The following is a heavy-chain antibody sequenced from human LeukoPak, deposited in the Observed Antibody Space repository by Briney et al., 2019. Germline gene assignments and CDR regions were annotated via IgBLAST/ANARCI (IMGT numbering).Heavy chain of an antibody. CDR3: ARARRGYVRLDY. J-gene: IGHJ4*02. Sequence: SETLSLTCAVYGGSFSGYYWSWIRQPPGKGLEWIGEINHSGSTNYNPSLMRRVTMSVDTSENQFSLNLTAVTAADTAVYYCARARRGYVRLDYWGQGTLVTVSS. CDR1: GGSFSGYY. CDR2: INHSGST. V-gene: IGHV4-34*01. D-gene: IGHD5-12*01.